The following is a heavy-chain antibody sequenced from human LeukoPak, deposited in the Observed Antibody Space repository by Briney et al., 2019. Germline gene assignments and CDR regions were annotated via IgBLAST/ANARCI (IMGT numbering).Heavy chain of an antibody. Sequence: ASVKVSCKASGYTFTSYGISWVRQAPGQGLEWMGWISAYNGNTNYAQKLQGRVTMTTDTSTSTAYMELRSLRSDDTAVYYCARDLSPGSGSCPYYCYGMDVWGQGTTVTVSS. CDR1: GYTFTSYG. V-gene: IGHV1-18*01. J-gene: IGHJ6*02. D-gene: IGHD3-10*01. CDR2: ISAYNGNT. CDR3: ARDLSPGSGSCPYYCYGMDV.